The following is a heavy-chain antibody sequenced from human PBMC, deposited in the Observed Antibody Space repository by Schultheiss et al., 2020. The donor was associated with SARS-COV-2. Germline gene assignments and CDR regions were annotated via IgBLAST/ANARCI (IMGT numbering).Heavy chain of an antibody. V-gene: IGHV4-39*07. CDR2: IYYSGST. CDR3: ARALRITIFTNWFDP. CDR1: GGSISSSSYY. D-gene: IGHD3-3*01. J-gene: IGHJ5*02. Sequence: SETLSLTCTVSGGSISSSSYYWGWIRQPPGKGLEWIGSIYYSGSTYYNPSLKSRVTISVDRSKNQFSLKLSSVTAADTAVYYCARALRITIFTNWFDPWGQGTLVTVSS.